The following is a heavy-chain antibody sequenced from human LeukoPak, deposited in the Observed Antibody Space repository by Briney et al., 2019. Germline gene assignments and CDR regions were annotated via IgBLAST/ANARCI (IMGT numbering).Heavy chain of an antibody. CDR1: GFTFSSYD. CDR3: ARAYYYDSSGLYYFDC. J-gene: IGHJ4*01. D-gene: IGHD3-22*01. V-gene: IGHV3-13*01. Sequence: PGASLRLACAAAGFTFSSYDMEWVRQARGKGREWVSAIGTVGDTYYPGSVKGRFTISRENAKNSLYLQMNSLRAGDTAVYSCARAYYYDSSGLYYFDCRGHGTMVTASS. CDR2: IGTVGDT.